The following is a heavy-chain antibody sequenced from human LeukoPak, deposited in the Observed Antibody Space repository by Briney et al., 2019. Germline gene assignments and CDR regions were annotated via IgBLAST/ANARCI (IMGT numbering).Heavy chain of an antibody. J-gene: IGHJ6*02. V-gene: IGHV3-7*03. CDR1: GFTFGKYW. D-gene: IGHD2-8*01. Sequence: GGSLRLSCVASGFTFGKYWMSWVRQAPGKGLEWVANIKLDGSEKNYVDSVKGRFTISRDNTKNSLYLQMNSLRVEDTAVFYCARDMGHCTNGVCPYYYYGMDVWGQGTTVTVSS. CDR3: ARDMGHCTNGVCPYYYYGMDV. CDR2: IKLDGSEK.